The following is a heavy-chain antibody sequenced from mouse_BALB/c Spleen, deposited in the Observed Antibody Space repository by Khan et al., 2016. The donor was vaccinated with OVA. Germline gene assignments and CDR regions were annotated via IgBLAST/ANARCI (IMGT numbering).Heavy chain of an antibody. D-gene: IGHD2-2*01. CDR2: ISSGGNT. CDR1: GFTFSNYG. Sequence: VQLKESGGGLVKPGGSLKVSCAASGFTFSNYGMSWVRQTPEKRLEWVASISSGGNTYYQDNAKGRFTSSRENSRNILYLQMSSLRSEDTAMYYCARDYWLIYWGQGTMVTVSA. CDR3: ARDYWLIY. J-gene: IGHJ3*01. V-gene: IGHV5-6-5*01.